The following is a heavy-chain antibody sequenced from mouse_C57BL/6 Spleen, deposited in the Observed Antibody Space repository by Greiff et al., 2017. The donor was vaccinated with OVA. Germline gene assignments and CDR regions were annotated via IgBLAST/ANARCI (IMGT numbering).Heavy chain of an antibody. J-gene: IGHJ4*01. CDR1: GYTFTNYW. CDR3: ARSADYDPYYYAMDY. V-gene: IGHV1-63*01. D-gene: IGHD2-4*01. CDR2: IYPGGGYT. Sequence: VQLQQSGAELVRPGTSVKMSCKASGYTFTNYWIGWAKQRPGHGLEWIGDIYPGGGYTNYNEKFKGKATLTADKSSSTSYMQFSSLTSEDSAIYYCARSADYDPYYYAMDYWGQGTSVTVSS.